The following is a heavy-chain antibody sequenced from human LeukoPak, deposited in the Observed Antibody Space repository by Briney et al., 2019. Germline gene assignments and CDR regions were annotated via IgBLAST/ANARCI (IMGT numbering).Heavy chain of an antibody. D-gene: IGHD1-26*01. CDR3: ARAIVGATFDY. CDR1: GFTFSSYA. J-gene: IGHJ4*02. CDR2: ISYDGSNK. V-gene: IGHV3-30*04. Sequence: PGGSLRLSCAASGFTFSSYAMHWARQAPGKGLEWVAVISYDGSNKYYADSVKGRFTISRDNSKNTLYLQMNSLRAEDTAVYYCARAIVGATFDYWGQGTLVTVSS.